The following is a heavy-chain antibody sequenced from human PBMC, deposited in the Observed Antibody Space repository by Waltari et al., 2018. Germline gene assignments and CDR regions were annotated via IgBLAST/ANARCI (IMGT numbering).Heavy chain of an antibody. CDR2: IKSKADGGTA. V-gene: IGHV3-15*01. CDR3: TTLGMRTSGDAFDI. Sequence: EVQLVESGGGLVKPGGSVRLSCAASRFTFSNAWMSWVRQAPGKGLEWVGRIKSKADGGTADHAAPVKGRFTISRDDSQNTLYLQMNNLKTEDTAVYYCTTLGMRTSGDAFDIWGQGTKVTVSS. D-gene: IGHD7-27*01. CDR1: RFTFSNAW. J-gene: IGHJ3*02.